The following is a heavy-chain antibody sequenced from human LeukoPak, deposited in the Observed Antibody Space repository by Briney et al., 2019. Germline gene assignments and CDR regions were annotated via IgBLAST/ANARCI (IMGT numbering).Heavy chain of an antibody. Sequence: SETLSLTCTVSGGSISSSNYYWGWIRQPPGKGLEYIGSVYYTGSIHCNPSLTSRVTISADTSKNQFSLKLSSVTAAGTAVYYCARLSYGELDYWGQGTLVTVSS. CDR3: ARLSYGELDY. CDR1: GGSISSSNYY. J-gene: IGHJ4*02. D-gene: IGHD3-10*01. V-gene: IGHV4-39*01. CDR2: VYYTGSI.